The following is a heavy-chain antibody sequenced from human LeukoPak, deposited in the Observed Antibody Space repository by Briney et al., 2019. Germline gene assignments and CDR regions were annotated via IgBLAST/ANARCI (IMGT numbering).Heavy chain of an antibody. D-gene: IGHD5-12*01. V-gene: IGHV4-59*08. CDR2: IYYSGST. J-gene: IGHJ6*02. Sequence: SETLSLTCTVSGGSISSYYWSWIRQPPGKGLEWIGYIYYSGSTNYNPSLKSRVTISVDTSKNQFSLKLSSVTAADTAVYYCARHESDSWRAGHYYYGRDVWGQGTTVTVSS. CDR3: ARHESDSWRAGHYYYGRDV. CDR1: GGSISSYY.